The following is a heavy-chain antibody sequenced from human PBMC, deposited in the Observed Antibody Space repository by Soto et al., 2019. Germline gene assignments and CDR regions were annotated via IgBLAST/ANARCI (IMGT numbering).Heavy chain of an antibody. D-gene: IGHD2-8*01. CDR2: ISAYNGDT. CDR3: ARIGAYCTSITCLFDSF. Sequence: QAQLVQSGAEVKKPGASVKVSCRASGYTFSSYGYAWVRQATGQGLAWMGWISAYNGDTNYAQKFQDRVTLTTDTSTTTADMELRNLGCYDTAVYCCARIGAYCTSITCLFDSFWGLGTLVTVSS. J-gene: IGHJ4*02. V-gene: IGHV1-18*01. CDR1: GYTFSSYG.